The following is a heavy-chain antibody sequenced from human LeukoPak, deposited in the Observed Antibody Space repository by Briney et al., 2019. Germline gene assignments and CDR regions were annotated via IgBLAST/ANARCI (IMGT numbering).Heavy chain of an antibody. V-gene: IGHV4-61*08. CDR2: IYYSGST. J-gene: IGHJ4*02. CDR1: GGSISSGGYS. Sequence: PSETLSLTCAVSGGSISSGGYSWSWIRQPPGKGLEWIGYIYYSGSTNYNPSLKSRVTISVDTSKNQFSLKLSSVTAADTAVYYCARHAPDIVVVTYYFDYWGQGTLVTVSS. D-gene: IGHD2-2*01. CDR3: ARHAPDIVVVTYYFDY.